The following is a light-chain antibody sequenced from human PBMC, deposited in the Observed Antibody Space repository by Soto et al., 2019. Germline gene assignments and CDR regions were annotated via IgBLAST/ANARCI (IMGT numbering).Light chain of an antibody. Sequence: QSALTQPPSASGSPGQSLTISCTGTSSDVGAHNYVSWYQQNPGKAPKLMLYDVNKRPSGVSDRFSGSKSGNTASLTVSGLQAEDEADYYFSSYAGGNNWVFGGGTKLTVL. J-gene: IGLJ3*02. V-gene: IGLV2-8*01. CDR1: SSDVGAHNY. CDR2: DVN. CDR3: SSYAGGNNWV.